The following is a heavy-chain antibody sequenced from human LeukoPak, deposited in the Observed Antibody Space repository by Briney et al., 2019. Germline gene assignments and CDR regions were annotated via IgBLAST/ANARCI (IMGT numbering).Heavy chain of an antibody. D-gene: IGHD3-10*02. Sequence: PGDSRRLSCVASGSTFSTFGMNWVRQAPGMGLEWLSYISKTSRTINYADSVRGRFTISRDNAKNSLYLQMNSLRDEDTAVYYCAAVPLVRGVTDSYDYWGQGTLVTVSS. J-gene: IGHJ4*02. V-gene: IGHV3-48*02. CDR3: AAVPLVRGVTDSYDY. CDR2: ISKTSRTI. CDR1: GSTFSTFG.